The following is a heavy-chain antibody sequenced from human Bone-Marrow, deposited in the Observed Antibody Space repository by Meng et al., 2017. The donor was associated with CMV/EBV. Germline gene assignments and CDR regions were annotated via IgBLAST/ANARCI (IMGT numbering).Heavy chain of an antibody. CDR3: APGFRSWSGSYSS. J-gene: IGHJ4*02. CDR2: ITHSGST. CDR1: GAPFSGY. D-gene: IGHD1-26*01. V-gene: IGHV4-34*01. Sequence: QVHLQQWGAGLLKPSETLSLTCGVYGAPFSGYWSWVRQPPGKGLEWIGEITHSGSTNYNVPLKSRVTISIDTSKNQFSLKLSSVTATDTAVYYCAPGFRSWSGSYSSWGQGTLVTVSS.